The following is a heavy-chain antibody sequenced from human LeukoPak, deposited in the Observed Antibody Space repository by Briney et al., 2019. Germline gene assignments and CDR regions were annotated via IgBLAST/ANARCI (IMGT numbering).Heavy chain of an antibody. J-gene: IGHJ4*02. CDR1: GGSISSGGYS. CDR2: IYHSGST. CDR3: ARGPDSSGYYYFDY. V-gene: IGHV4-30-2*05. Sequence: SQTLSLTCAVSGGSISSGGYSWSWIRQPPGKGLEWIGYIYHSGSTYYNPSLKSRVTISVDTFKNQFSPKLSSVTAADTAVYYCARGPDSSGYYYFDYWGQGTLVTVSS. D-gene: IGHD3-22*01.